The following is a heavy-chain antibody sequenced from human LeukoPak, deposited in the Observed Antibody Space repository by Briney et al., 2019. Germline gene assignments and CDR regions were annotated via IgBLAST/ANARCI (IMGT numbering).Heavy chain of an antibody. D-gene: IGHD1-1*01. Sequence: GGSLRLSCAASGFTFRSNAMHWVRQAPGNGLEWVAVISYDGSNNDHADSVKGRFTVSRDNPKYTVYLQMNSLRAEDTAVYFCARSPVLDRNDWSFADWGQGTLVTVSS. CDR2: ISYDGSNN. CDR1: GFTFRSNA. J-gene: IGHJ4*02. V-gene: IGHV3-30*03. CDR3: ARSPVLDRNDWSFAD.